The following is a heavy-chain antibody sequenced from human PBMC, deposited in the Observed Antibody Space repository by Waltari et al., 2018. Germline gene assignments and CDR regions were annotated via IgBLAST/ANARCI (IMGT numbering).Heavy chain of an antibody. J-gene: IGHJ6*03. CDR2: IIPIFGTA. CDR1: GGTFSSYA. D-gene: IGHD6-19*01. V-gene: IGHV1-69*05. Sequence: QVQLVQSGAEVKKPGSSVKVSCKASGGTFSSYAISWVRQAPGQGLEWMGGIIPIFGTANYAQKFQARVTITTDESTSTAYMELSSLRSEDTAVYYCANSIAVAGVYYYYMDVWGKGTTVTVSS. CDR3: ANSIAVAGVYYYYMDV.